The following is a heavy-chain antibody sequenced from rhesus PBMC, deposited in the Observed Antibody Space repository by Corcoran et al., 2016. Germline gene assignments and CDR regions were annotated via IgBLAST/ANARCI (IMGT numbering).Heavy chain of an antibody. D-gene: IGHD2-39*02. V-gene: IGHV4-76*01. Sequence: QVQLQESGPGVVKPSETLSLTCAVSGGSISRGYDWSWVRQPPGKGLEWIGYIYGSSGSTNYNPSLKNRVTISKDASKNQFSLKLSSVTAADTAVYYCAREYCSGGVCYGLDSWGQGVVVTVSS. CDR1: GGSISRGYD. CDR2: IYGSSGST. J-gene: IGHJ6*01. CDR3: AREYCSGGVCYGLDS.